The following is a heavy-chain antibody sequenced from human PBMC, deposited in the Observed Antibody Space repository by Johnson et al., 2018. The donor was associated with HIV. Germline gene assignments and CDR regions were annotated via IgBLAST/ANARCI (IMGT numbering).Heavy chain of an antibody. V-gene: IGHV3-23*01. Sequence: VQLMESGGNLVQPGGSLRLSCAASRFTFSSHAMSWVRQAPGKGLEWVSGISGSGGSTYYADSVKGRFTISRDNSKNTLYLQMNSLRAEDTAVYYCARACRDGYTCDAFDICGQGTMVTVSS. CDR3: ARACRDGYTCDAFDI. J-gene: IGHJ3*02. CDR1: RFTFSSHA. CDR2: ISGSGGST. D-gene: IGHD5-24*01.